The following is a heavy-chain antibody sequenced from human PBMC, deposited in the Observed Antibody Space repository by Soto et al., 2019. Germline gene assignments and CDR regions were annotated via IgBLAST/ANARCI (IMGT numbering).Heavy chain of an antibody. Sequence: QVQLVQSGAEVKKPGSSVKVSCKVSGDTFSSNAISWVRQAPGQGLEWMGGIIPMFGSANYAEKFQGRVTIIADESTTTAYMELSSLRSEDTAMYYCASHPQTYSWNHDAFDIWGQGTMVIVSS. J-gene: IGHJ3*02. D-gene: IGHD1-26*01. CDR1: GDTFSSNA. CDR2: IIPMFGSA. CDR3: ASHPQTYSWNHDAFDI. V-gene: IGHV1-69*12.